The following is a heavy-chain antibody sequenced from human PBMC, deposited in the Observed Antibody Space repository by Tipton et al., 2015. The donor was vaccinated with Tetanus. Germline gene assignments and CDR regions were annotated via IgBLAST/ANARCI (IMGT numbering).Heavy chain of an antibody. CDR1: GGSFSDYY. Sequence: TLSLTCAVYGGSFSDYYWTWIRQPPVKGLEWIGEINPSGSTNYNPSLKSRVTISVDTSKNRVSLKLNSVTAADTAVYYCTRLPRQWLPHGDYWGQGALVTVSS. CDR3: TRLPRQWLPHGDY. V-gene: IGHV4-34*01. J-gene: IGHJ4*02. D-gene: IGHD6-19*01. CDR2: INPSGST.